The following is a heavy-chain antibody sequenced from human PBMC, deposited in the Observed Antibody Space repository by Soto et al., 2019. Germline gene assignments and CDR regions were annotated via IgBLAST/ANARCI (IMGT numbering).Heavy chain of an antibody. Sequence: SETLSLTCTVSGGSISSYYWSWIRQPPGKGLEWIGYIYYSGSTNYNPSLKSRVTISVDTSKNQFSLKLSSVTAADTAVYYCARARGVRGVIPGGAWFDPWGQGTLVTVS. J-gene: IGHJ5*02. CDR2: IYYSGST. CDR3: ARARGVRGVIPGGAWFDP. CDR1: GGSISSYY. D-gene: IGHD3-10*01. V-gene: IGHV4-59*01.